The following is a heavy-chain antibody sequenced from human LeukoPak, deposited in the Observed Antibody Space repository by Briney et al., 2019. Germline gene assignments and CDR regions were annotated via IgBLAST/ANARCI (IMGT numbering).Heavy chain of an antibody. D-gene: IGHD2-2*02. CDR2: ISYDGNNK. CDR1: GFTFSSYP. Sequence: GGSLRLSCSASGFTFSSYPMHWVRQAPGKGLEWVAVISYDGNNKYDADSVKGRFTISRDNSKSTLYLQMNSLRAEDTAVYYCARLPGYCSSNSCYKMTIPFDYWGQGTLVTVSS. J-gene: IGHJ4*02. V-gene: IGHV3-30-3*01. CDR3: ARLPGYCSSNSCYKMTIPFDY.